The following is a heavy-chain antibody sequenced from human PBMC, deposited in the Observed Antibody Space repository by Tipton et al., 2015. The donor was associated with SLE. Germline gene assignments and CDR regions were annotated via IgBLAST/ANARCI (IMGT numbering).Heavy chain of an antibody. CDR1: GYTFTSYY. CDR2: INPSGGST. J-gene: IGHJ5*02. D-gene: IGHD2-2*01. Sequence: VQLVQSGAEVKKPGASVKVSCKASGYTFTSYYMHWVRQAPGQGLEWMGIINPSGGSTSYAQKFQGRVTMTRDTSTSTVYMELSSLRSEDTAVYYCARIAALGYCSSTSCPDNWFDPWGQGTLVTVSS. CDR3: ARIAALGYCSSTSCPDNWFDP. V-gene: IGHV1-46*03.